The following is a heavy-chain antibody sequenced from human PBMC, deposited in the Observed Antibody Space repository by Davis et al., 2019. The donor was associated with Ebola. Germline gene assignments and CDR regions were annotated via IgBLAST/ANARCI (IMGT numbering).Heavy chain of an antibody. CDR1: TWSFSGFS. CDR3: ARGRYYYGSGSYPFDY. V-gene: IGHV4-34*01. CDR2: INHSGST. D-gene: IGHD3-10*01. Sequence: SETLSLTCAVYTWSFSGFSWRWLRQLPGKGLEWLGDINHSGSTNYNPSLKSRVTISVDTSKNQFSLKLSSVTAADTAVYYCARGRYYYGSGSYPFDYWGQGTLVTVSS. J-gene: IGHJ4*02.